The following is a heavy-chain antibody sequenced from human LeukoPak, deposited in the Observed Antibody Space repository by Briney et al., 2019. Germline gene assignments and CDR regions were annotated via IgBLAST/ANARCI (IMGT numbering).Heavy chain of an antibody. Sequence: PGGSLRLSCAASGFTFNSYAMSWVRQAPGKGLEWVSAITTSDGGSTYYADSVKGRFTISRDNSKNTLYLQMNSLRAEDTAVYYCANGYSGYDLAYYNGLDVWGQGTTVIVSS. CDR1: GFTFNSYA. J-gene: IGHJ6*02. CDR2: ITTSDGGST. V-gene: IGHV3-23*01. CDR3: ANGYSGYDLAYYNGLDV. D-gene: IGHD5-12*01.